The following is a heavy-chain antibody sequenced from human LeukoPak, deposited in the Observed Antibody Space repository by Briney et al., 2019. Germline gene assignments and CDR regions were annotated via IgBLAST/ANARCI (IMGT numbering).Heavy chain of an antibody. V-gene: IGHV4-59*02. Sequence: SETLSLTCTLSSGSVNDYHWRWLRQSPGKGLEGIGYIYHTRSTSFSPSLKSRVTISADTSQNQFSLKLSSVTAADTAVYYCASRKLGNDYWGQGTLVTVSS. D-gene: IGHD7-27*01. CDR2: IYHTRST. J-gene: IGHJ4*02. CDR3: ASRKLGNDY. CDR1: SGSVNDYH.